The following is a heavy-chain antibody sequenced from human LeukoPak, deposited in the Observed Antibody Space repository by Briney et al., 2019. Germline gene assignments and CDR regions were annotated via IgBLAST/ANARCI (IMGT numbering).Heavy chain of an antibody. Sequence: GGSPRLSCVVFGITASSNYLSWVRQAPGKGLEWVAVIHSGGSTNYADSVKGRFTISRDNSRNTLYLQMNSLRGQDTALYYCAASTSNKDFDFWGQGTLVTVSS. CDR3: AASTSNKDFDF. CDR1: GITASSNY. V-gene: IGHV3-66*02. CDR2: IHSGGST. D-gene: IGHD2-15*01. J-gene: IGHJ4*02.